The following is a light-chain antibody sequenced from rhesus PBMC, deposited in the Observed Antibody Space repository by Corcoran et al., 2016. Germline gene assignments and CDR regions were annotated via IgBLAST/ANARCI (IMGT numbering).Light chain of an antibody. J-gene: IGLJ1*01. CDR3: SSYAGSNTFI. V-gene: IGLV2-23*01. CDR2: DVS. Sequence: QAALTQPPSVSGSPGQSVTISCNVTGSDIGGYNFDSWYQQHPGKAPKLMIYDVSQRPSGVSDRFSGSKSGNTASLTIAGLQAEDGADYYCSSYAGSNTFIFGAGTRLTVL. CDR1: GSDIGGYNF.